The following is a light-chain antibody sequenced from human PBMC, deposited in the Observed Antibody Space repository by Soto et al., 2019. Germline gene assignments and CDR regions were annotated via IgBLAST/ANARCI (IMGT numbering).Light chain of an antibody. CDR1: SSDVGGYNY. CDR3: SSYTGDNNKMV. V-gene: IGLV2-8*01. J-gene: IGLJ2*01. CDR2: EVT. Sequence: QSALTQYPSASGSPGQSVTISCTGTSSDVGGYNYVSWYQQHPGKAPKLMIFEVTKRPSGVPDRFSGSKSGNTASLTVSGLRAEDEAHYYCSSYTGDNNKMVFGGGTKHTVL.